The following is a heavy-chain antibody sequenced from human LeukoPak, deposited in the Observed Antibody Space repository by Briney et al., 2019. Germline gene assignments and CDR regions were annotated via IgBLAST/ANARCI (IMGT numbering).Heavy chain of an antibody. CDR2: INPNSGVT. J-gene: IGHJ4*02. D-gene: IGHD2-2*01. CDR1: GYTFTGYS. Sequence: GASVKVSCKASGYTFTGYSIHWVRQAPGQGLEWMGWINPNSGVTNYAQKFQGRVTMTRDTSISTVYMELSRLRSDDTAVYYCARVGVEGASCYDYWGQGTLVTVSS. CDR3: ARVGVEGASCYDY. V-gene: IGHV1-2*02.